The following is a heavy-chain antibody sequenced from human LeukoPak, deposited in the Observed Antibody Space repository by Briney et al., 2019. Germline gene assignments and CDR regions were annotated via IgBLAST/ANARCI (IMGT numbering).Heavy chain of an antibody. D-gene: IGHD3-22*01. Sequence: GGSLRLSCAASGFTFTDHAMRWVRQTPDKGLEWVSSIHAGGGSTLYADSMKGRFTISRDNSKNTLFLQMNSLRADDTGLYFCAYYDSSGYYYGRLRYWGQGTPVTVSS. CDR1: GFTFTDHA. CDR2: IHAGGGST. CDR3: AYYDSSGYYYGRLRY. V-gene: IGHV3-23*01. J-gene: IGHJ4*02.